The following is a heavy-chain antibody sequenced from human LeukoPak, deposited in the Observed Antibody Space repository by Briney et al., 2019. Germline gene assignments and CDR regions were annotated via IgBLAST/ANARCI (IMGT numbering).Heavy chain of an antibody. CDR1: GFTFSNAW. Sequence: GGSLRLSCAASGFTFSNAWMSWVRQAPGKGLEWVGRIKRKSDGGTPDNAAPVKGRFTISRDDSKNTLYLQTNSLKTEDTAVYYCATDLGGYYSGSGTYWGSLDYWGQGTVVTVSS. D-gene: IGHD3-10*01. CDR2: IKRKSDGGTP. V-gene: IGHV3-15*01. J-gene: IGHJ4*02. CDR3: ATDLGGYYSGSGTYWGSLDY.